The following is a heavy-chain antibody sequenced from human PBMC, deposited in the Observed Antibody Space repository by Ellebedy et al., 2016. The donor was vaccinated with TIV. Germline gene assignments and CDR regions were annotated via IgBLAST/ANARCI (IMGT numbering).Heavy chain of an antibody. CDR3: ARAVDTAMATGDWYFDL. V-gene: IGHV3-48*01. CDR2: ISSSSSTI. CDR1: GFTFSSYS. J-gene: IGHJ2*01. Sequence: PGGSLRLSCAASGFTFSSYSMNWVRQAPGKGLVWVSYISSSSSTIYYADFVKGRFTISRDNSKNTLYLQMNSLRAGATAVYYCARAVDTAMATGDWYFDLWGRGTLVTVSS. D-gene: IGHD5-18*01.